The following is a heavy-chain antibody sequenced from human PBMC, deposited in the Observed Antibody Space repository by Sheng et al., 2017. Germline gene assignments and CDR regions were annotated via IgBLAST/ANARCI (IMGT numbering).Heavy chain of an antibody. V-gene: IGHV3-53*01. CDR1: GFTVSSNF. Sequence: EVQLVESGGGLIQPGGSLRLSCAASGFTVSSNFMSWVRQAPGKGLEWISVIYSGGVTDYAVSVRGRFSISRYNSKNTVYVQMNGLRAEDTAVYYCTRGGRTTPFGYWGQGTLVTVSS. CDR3: TRGGRTTPFGY. J-gene: IGHJ4*02. D-gene: IGHD3-16*01. CDR2: IYSGGVT.